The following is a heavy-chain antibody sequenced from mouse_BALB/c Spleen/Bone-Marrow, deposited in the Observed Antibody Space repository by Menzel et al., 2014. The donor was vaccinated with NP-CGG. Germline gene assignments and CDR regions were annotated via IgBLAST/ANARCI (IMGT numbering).Heavy chain of an antibody. Sequence: LVESGAELVRPVSSVKISCKASGYAFSRYWMNWVKQRPGQGLEWIGQIYPGDGDTNYNGKFKDKATLTADKSSSTAYMQLSSLASEDSAFYFCARQVVHDYWGQGTTLTVSS. CDR1: GYAFSRYW. CDR2: IYPGDGDT. CDR3: ARQVVHDY. V-gene: IGHV1-80*01. D-gene: IGHD6-2*01. J-gene: IGHJ2*01.